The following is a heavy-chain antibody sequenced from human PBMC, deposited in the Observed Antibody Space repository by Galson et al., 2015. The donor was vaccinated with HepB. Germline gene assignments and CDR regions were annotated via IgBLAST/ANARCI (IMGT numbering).Heavy chain of an antibody. Sequence: SLRLSCAASGFTFSGSAMHWVRPASGKGLEWVGRIGSKAHNYATAYVASVKGRFTISRDYSKSTAYLQMNSLKTEDTAVYYCTRLGDLSEYSSKWGQGTLVTVSS. D-gene: IGHD6-6*01. V-gene: IGHV3-73*01. CDR2: IGSKAHNYAT. J-gene: IGHJ4*02. CDR3: TRLGDLSEYSSK. CDR1: GFTFSGSA.